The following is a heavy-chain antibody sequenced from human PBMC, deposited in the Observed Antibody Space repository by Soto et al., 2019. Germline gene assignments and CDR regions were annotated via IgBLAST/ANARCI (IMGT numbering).Heavy chain of an antibody. CDR1: GFTFSSYS. V-gene: IGHV3-21*01. CDR2: ISSSSSYI. D-gene: IGHD3-22*01. CDR3: ARDSQGGYYYYYYGMDV. Sequence: GGSLRLSCAASGFTFSSYSMNWVRQAPGKGLEWVSSISSSSSYIYYADSVKGRFTISRDNAKNSLYLQMNSLRAEDTAVYYCARDSQGGYYYYYYGMDVWGQGTTVTVSS. J-gene: IGHJ6*02.